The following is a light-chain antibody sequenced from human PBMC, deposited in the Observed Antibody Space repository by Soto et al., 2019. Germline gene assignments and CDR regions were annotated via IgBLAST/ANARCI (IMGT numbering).Light chain of an antibody. CDR2: AAS. Sequence: DIQMTQSPSSLSASVGDRVTITCRASQSISSYLHWYQQKPGKAPKLLIYAASSLQSGVPSRFSRRGSGTDFNLTHSRLQPKDFATYYCQHSYSTPYTVRHGTKLEIK. J-gene: IGKJ2*01. CDR3: QHSYSTPYT. CDR1: QSISSY. V-gene: IGKV1-39*01.